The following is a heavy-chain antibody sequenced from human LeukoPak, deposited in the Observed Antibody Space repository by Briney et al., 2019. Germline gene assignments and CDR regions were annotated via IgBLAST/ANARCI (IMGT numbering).Heavy chain of an antibody. V-gene: IGHV3-11*05. CDR2: ISSSSSYT. CDR1: GFTFSDYY. D-gene: IGHD3-10*01. Sequence: GGSLRLSCAASGFTFSDYYMSWIRQAPGQGLEWVSYISSSSSYTNYADPVKGRFTISRDNAKNSLYLQMNSLRAEDTAVYYCARGGAYGLDYWGQGTLVTVSS. CDR3: ARGGAYGLDY. J-gene: IGHJ4*02.